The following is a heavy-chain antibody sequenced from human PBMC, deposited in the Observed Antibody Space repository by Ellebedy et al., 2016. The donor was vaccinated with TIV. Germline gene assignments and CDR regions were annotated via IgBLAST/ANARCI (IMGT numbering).Heavy chain of an antibody. CDR3: AKGRGGYYYYGMDV. CDR1: GFTFDDYA. Sequence: SLKISCAASGFTFDDYAMHWVRQAPGKGLEWVSGISWNSGSIGYADSVKGRFTISRDNAKNSLYLQMNRLRAEDMALYYCAKGRGGYYYYGMDVWGQGTTVTVSS. J-gene: IGHJ6*02. V-gene: IGHV3-9*03. CDR2: ISWNSGSI. D-gene: IGHD4-23*01.